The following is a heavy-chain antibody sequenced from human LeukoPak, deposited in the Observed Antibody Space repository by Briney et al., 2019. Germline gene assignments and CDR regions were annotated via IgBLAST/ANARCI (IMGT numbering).Heavy chain of an antibody. Sequence: GGSLRLSCAASRFTFSSYAMSWVRPAPGKGLEWVSAISGRGGSTYYADSVKGRFTISRDNSKNTLYLQMNSLRAEDTAVYYCAKIQPSNCKGGYWGQGTLVTVSS. V-gene: IGHV3-23*01. CDR1: RFTFSSYA. D-gene: IGHD1-1*01. J-gene: IGHJ4*02. CDR3: AKIQPSNCKGGY. CDR2: ISGRGGST.